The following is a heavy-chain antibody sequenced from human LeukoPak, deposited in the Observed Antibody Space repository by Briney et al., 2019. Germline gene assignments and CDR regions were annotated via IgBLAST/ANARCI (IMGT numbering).Heavy chain of an antibody. V-gene: IGHV3-53*01. CDR1: GFTVSNNY. D-gene: IGHD3-10*01. Sequence: GGSLSLSCAASGFTVSNNYINWVRQAPGKGLEWVAVIYSGGSTYYADSVKGRFTISRDNSKNTVYLQMNSLRAEDTAVYYCARESPTRSYGAWFDPWGQGTLATVSS. CDR2: IYSGGST. CDR3: ARESPTRSYGAWFDP. J-gene: IGHJ5*02.